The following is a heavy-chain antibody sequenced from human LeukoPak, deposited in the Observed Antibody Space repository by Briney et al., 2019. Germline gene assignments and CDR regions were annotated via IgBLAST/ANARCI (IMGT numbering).Heavy chain of an antibody. Sequence: SETLSLTCTVSGGSISSYYWSWIRQPAGKGLEWIGRIYTSGSTNYNPSLKSRVTMSVDTSKNQFSLKLSSVTAADTAVYYCARSQSPYQPLLPNYWGQGTLVTVSS. CDR1: GGSISSYY. CDR3: ARSQSPYQPLLPNY. V-gene: IGHV4-4*07. D-gene: IGHD2-2*01. J-gene: IGHJ4*02. CDR2: IYTSGST.